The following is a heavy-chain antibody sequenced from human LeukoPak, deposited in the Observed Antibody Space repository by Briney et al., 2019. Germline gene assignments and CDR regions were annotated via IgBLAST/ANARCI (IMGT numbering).Heavy chain of an antibody. CDR2: IYYSGST. J-gene: IGHJ4*02. D-gene: IGHD2-2*01. CDR1: GGSISSDSYC. Sequence: PSETLSLTCTVSGGSISSDSYCYNWIRQPPGKGLEWIGYIYYSGSTSYNSSLKSRVTISVDTSKGQFSLKLTSVTAADTAVYYCARFSRYCVSTSCSVYWGQGTLVTVSS. V-gene: IGHV4-31*03. CDR3: ARFSRYCVSTSCSVY.